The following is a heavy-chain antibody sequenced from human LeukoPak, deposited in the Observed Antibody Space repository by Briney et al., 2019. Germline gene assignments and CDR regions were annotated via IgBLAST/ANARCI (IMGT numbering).Heavy chain of an antibody. Sequence: PGGSLRLSCAASGFTVSNNYMSWVRQAPGKGLEWVANIKEDGSERYYVDSVKGRFTISRDNAKNSLYLQMNNLRVEDTAMFYCARAYITGTDYFDYWGQGTVVTVSS. CDR3: ARAYITGTDYFDY. CDR2: IKEDGSER. CDR1: GFTVSNNY. D-gene: IGHD1-7*01. J-gene: IGHJ4*02. V-gene: IGHV3-7*04.